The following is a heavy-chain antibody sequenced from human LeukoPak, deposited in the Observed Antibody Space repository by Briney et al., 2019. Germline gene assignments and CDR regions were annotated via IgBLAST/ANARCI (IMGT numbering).Heavy chain of an antibody. D-gene: IGHD3-10*01. V-gene: IGHV3-9*01. CDR3: AKDTSGNLLDY. J-gene: IGHJ4*02. CDR1: GFTFDHYA. CDR2: ISRNSGSI. Sequence: PGRSLRLSCTASGFTFDHYAMHWVRQAPGKGLEWVSGISRNSGSIGYADSVKGRFTISRDNAKNSLFLQMNSLRPEDTALYYCAKDTSGNLLDYWGQGTLVTVSS.